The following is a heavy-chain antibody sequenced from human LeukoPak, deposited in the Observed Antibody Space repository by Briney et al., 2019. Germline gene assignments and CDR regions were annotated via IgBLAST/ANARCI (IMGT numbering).Heavy chain of an antibody. Sequence: ASVKVSCKASGYTFTGYYMHWVRRAPGQGLEWMGWINPNSGGTNYAQKFQGWVTMTRDTSISTAYMELSRLRSDDTAVYYCARGIAAAGTEWFDPWGQGTLVTVSS. D-gene: IGHD6-13*01. V-gene: IGHV1-2*04. CDR2: INPNSGGT. J-gene: IGHJ5*02. CDR3: ARGIAAAGTEWFDP. CDR1: GYTFTGYY.